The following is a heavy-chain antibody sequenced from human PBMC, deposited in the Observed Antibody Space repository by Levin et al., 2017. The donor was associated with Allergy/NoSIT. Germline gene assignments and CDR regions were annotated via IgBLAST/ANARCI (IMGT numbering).Heavy chain of an antibody. CDR2: IYLDDDK. Sequence: SGPTLVKPTQTLTLTCTFSGFSLSTSGVGVGWIRQPPGKALEWLALIYLDDDKRYSPSLKSRLTITKDTSKNQVVLTMTNMDPVDTATYYCAHTHRQLGDDPLDYWGQGTLVTVSS. D-gene: IGHD4-17*01. J-gene: IGHJ4*02. V-gene: IGHV2-5*02. CDR1: GFSLSTSGVG. CDR3: AHTHRQLGDDPLDY.